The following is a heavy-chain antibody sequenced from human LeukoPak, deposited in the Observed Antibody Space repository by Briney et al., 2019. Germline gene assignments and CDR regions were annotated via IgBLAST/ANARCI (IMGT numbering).Heavy chain of an antibody. CDR1: GFTFSHFG. Sequence: GGSLRLSCAASGFTFSHFGMHWVRQVPGKGLEWVAFIHFDGSHTYYADSVKGRFTISRDNSDNTVYMQMNSLRADDTALYYCARTSPLAATGARRAFDIWGRGTMVTVSS. CDR2: IHFDGSHT. D-gene: IGHD6-13*01. J-gene: IGHJ3*02. V-gene: IGHV3-30*02. CDR3: ARTSPLAATGARRAFDI.